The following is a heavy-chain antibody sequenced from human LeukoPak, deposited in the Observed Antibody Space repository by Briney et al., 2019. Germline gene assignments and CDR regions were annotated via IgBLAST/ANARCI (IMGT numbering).Heavy chain of an antibody. CDR3: ATGRHDFWSGYYTTSFDY. D-gene: IGHD3-3*01. J-gene: IGHJ4*02. Sequence: GASVKVSCKVSGYTLTELSMHWVRQAPGKGLEWTGGFDPEDGETIYAQKFQGRVTMTEDTSTDTAYMELSSLRSEDTAVYYCATGRHDFWSGYYTTSFDYWGQGTLVAVSS. CDR1: GYTLTELS. CDR2: FDPEDGET. V-gene: IGHV1-24*01.